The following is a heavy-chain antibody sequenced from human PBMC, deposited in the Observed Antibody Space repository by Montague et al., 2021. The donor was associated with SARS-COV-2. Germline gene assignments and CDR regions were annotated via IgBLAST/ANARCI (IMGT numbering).Heavy chain of an antibody. Sequence: SETLSLTCAVYGGSFSGYYWSWIRQPPGKGLEWIGEINHSGSTNYNPFLKSRVTISVDTSKNQFSLKLSSVTAADTAVYYCARVRYSFSLTRGSTWFDPWGQGTLVTVSS. CDR1: GGSFSGYY. CDR3: ARVRYSFSLTRGSTWFDP. CDR2: INHSGST. J-gene: IGHJ5*02. V-gene: IGHV4-34*01. D-gene: IGHD3-9*01.